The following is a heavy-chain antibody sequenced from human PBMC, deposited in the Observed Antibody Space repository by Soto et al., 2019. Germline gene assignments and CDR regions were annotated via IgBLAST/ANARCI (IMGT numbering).Heavy chain of an antibody. V-gene: IGHV3-74*01. J-gene: IGHJ4*02. CDR2: IKTDGSFS. Sequence: EVQLVESGGGLVQPGGSLRLSCAASGFTFSSYYMHWVRQAPGKGLVWISRIKTDGSFSSYADSVKGRFTISRDNARNTLFLQMNSLSDDDTAVYYCAIGFYGDPPALDYWGQGTLVSVSS. CDR1: GFTFSSYY. D-gene: IGHD4-17*01. CDR3: AIGFYGDPPALDY.